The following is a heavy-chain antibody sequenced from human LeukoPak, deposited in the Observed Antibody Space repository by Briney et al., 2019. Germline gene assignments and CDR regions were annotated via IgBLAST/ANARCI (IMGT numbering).Heavy chain of an antibody. Sequence: SETLSLTCTVSGGSISSGSYYWSWIRQPAGKGLEWIGSIYYSGTTYYNPSLKSRVTISVDTSKNQFSLKLSSVTAADTAVYYCARHSSSWYTDYYYYMDVWGKGTTVTISS. D-gene: IGHD6-13*01. CDR1: GGSISSGSYY. CDR3: ARHSSSWYTDYYYYMDV. J-gene: IGHJ6*03. V-gene: IGHV4-39*01. CDR2: IYYSGTT.